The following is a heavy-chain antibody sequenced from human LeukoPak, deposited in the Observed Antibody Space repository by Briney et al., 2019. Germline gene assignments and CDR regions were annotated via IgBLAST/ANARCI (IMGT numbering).Heavy chain of an antibody. CDR2: IYYSGST. J-gene: IGHJ4*02. Sequence: KPSETLSLTCTVSGGSISSSSYYWGWIRQPPGKGPGWVGSIYYSGSTYYNPSLKSRVTISVDTSKNQFSLKLSSVTAADTAVYYCARFVDTAMAYYFDYWGQGTLVTVSS. CDR1: GGSISSSSYY. D-gene: IGHD5-18*01. V-gene: IGHV4-39*01. CDR3: ARFVDTAMAYYFDY.